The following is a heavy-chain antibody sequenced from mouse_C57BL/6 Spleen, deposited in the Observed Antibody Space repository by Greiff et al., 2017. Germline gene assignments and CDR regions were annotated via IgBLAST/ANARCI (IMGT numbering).Heavy chain of an antibody. J-gene: IGHJ3*01. CDR3: ARTDYGSSYAAWFAY. CDR2: IDPSDSNT. CDR1: GYTFPSYW. D-gene: IGHD1-1*01. V-gene: IGHV1-59*01. Sequence: VQLKQPGAGLVRPGTSVKLSCKASGYTFPSYWMHWVKQRPGQGLEWIGVIDPSDSNTNYNQKFKGKTPLRVDPSSCPDYMQISSLTAEDSAVYCCARTDYGSSYAAWFAYWGQGTLVTVSA.